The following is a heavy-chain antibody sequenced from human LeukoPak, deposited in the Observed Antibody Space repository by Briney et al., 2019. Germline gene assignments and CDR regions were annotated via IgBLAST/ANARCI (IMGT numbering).Heavy chain of an antibody. J-gene: IGHJ4*02. CDR2: IKTSGST. V-gene: IGHV4-4*07. CDR3: AKVAKYYYGSETYFFFED. D-gene: IGHD3-10*01. Sequence: SETLSLTCTVSGGSISTYYWSWIRQPVGKGPEWIGHIKTSGSTHYNPSLRSRITMSVDTSKNQFSLNLSSVTAADTAVYYCAKVAKYYYGSETYFFFEDWGQGTLVIVSS. CDR1: GGSISTYY.